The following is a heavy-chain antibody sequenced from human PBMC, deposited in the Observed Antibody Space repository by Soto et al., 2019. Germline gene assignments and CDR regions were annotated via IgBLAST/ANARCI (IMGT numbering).Heavy chain of an antibody. CDR3: ARGISSTWFFYFDY. J-gene: IGHJ4*02. V-gene: IGHV4-31*03. CDR1: GDSIRSGGHH. D-gene: IGHD6-13*01. CDR2: IYDGGST. Sequence: QVQLQESGPGLVKPSQTLSLTCTVSGDSIRSGGHHWSWIRQHPGKGLEWIGYIYDGGSTFYNPCLKSRVIISVDTSENQFSLRLTSVTAADTAVYYCARGISSTWFFYFDYWGQGALVTVSS.